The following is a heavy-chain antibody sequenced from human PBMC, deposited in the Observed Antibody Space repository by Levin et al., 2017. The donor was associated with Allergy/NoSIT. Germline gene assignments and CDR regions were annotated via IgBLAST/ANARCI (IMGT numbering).Heavy chain of an antibody. CDR3: TRDGGFFTYYDFWSAQDQRGGMDV. CDR1: GFTFGDYA. D-gene: IGHD3-3*01. Sequence: GGSLRLSCTASGFTFGDYAMSWFRQAPGKGLEWVGFIRSKAYGGTTEYAASVKGRFTISRDDSKSIAYLQMNSLKTEDTAVYYCTRDGGFFTYYDFWSAQDQRGGMDVWGQGTTVTVSS. V-gene: IGHV3-49*03. CDR2: IRSKAYGGTT. J-gene: IGHJ6*02.